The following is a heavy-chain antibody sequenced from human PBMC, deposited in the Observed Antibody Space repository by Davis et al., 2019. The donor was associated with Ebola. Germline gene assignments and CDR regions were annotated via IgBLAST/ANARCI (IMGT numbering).Heavy chain of an antibody. D-gene: IGHD3-22*01. CDR3: ARDRGDSSGYLIYYFDY. V-gene: IGHV3-64*01. Sequence: GESLKISCAASGFTFSSYAMHWVRQAPGKGLEYVSAISSNGGSTYYATSVKGRFTISRDNSKNTLYLQMGSLRAEDMAVYYCARDRGDSSGYLIYYFDYWGQGTLVTVSS. J-gene: IGHJ4*02. CDR2: ISSNGGST. CDR1: GFTFSSYA.